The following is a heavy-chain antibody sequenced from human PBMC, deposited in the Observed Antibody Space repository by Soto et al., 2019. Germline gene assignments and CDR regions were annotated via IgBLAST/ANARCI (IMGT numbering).Heavy chain of an antibody. CDR2: IIPMFGTA. Sequence: QVQLVQSGAEVKKPESSVKVSCKAPGGTFSTYAISWVRQAPGQGLEWMGGIIPMFGTANYAQRFQDRVTIPADESTNTGYRELSSLRSEDTAVYFCASGIQLWLRRINDGYSGWGQGTLVTVSS. CDR3: ASGIQLWLRRINDGYSG. CDR1: GGTFSTYA. V-gene: IGHV1-69*12. D-gene: IGHD5-18*01. J-gene: IGHJ4*02.